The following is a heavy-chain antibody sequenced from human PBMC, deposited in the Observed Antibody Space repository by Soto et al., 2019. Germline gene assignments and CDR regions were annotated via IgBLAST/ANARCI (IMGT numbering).Heavy chain of an antibody. D-gene: IGHD2-15*01. CDR2: IFSNDDK. V-gene: IGHV2-26*01. CDR1: GLSLSKGRLG. J-gene: IGHJ5*02. CDR3: AVIRDCSATVCCLAAFDP. Sequence: QVTLKESGPVLVKPTETLTLTCTVSGLSLSKGRLGVSWIRQPPGKALEWLAHIFSNDDKSYSTSLKSRLTISTDPSSNQVVLTMTQVDPVDSARYYCAVIRDCSATVCCLAAFDPWGQGTLVTVSS.